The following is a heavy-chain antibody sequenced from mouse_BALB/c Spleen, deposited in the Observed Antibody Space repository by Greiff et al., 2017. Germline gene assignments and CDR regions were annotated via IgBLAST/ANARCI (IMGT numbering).Heavy chain of an antibody. CDR1: GFSLTSYG. CDR3: AHYGRHYAMDY. Sequence: VKLVESGPGLVAPSQSLSITCTVSGFSLTSYGVHWVRQPPGKGLEWLGVICAGGSTNYNSALMSRLSISKDNSKSQVFLKMNSMQTDDTAMYYCAHYGRHYAMDYWGQGTSVTVSS. CDR2: ICAGGST. D-gene: IGHD1-1*01. J-gene: IGHJ4*01. V-gene: IGHV2-9*02.